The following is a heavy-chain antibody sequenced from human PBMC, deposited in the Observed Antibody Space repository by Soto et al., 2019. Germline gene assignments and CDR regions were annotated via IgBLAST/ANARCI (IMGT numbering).Heavy chain of an antibody. J-gene: IGHJ6*02. Sequence: GESLKISCKGSGYSFTNYWVSWVRQMPGKGLEWMGRIDPSDSYTIYSPSFQGHVTISVDKSISTAYLQWSSLKASDTAMYYCARTGAESWTSRWAAYGMDVWGQGTTVSVSS. CDR1: GYSFTNYW. D-gene: IGHD2-2*01. CDR2: IDPSDSYT. CDR3: ARTGAESWTSRWAAYGMDV. V-gene: IGHV5-10-1*01.